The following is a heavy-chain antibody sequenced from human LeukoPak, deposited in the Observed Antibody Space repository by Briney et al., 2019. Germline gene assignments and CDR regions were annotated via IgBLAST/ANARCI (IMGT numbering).Heavy chain of an antibody. J-gene: IGHJ5*02. CDR3: AQRSRELLT. D-gene: IGHD1-26*01. CDR1: GFTFSSFA. CDR2: MSGSGGRT. V-gene: IGHV3-23*01. Sequence: GGSLGLSCAASGFTFSSFAMSWVRQAPGQGLEWVSAMSGSGGRTYYADSVKGRFAISRDNSKNTLFLQMNSLRAEDTAIYYCAQRSRELLTWGQGTLVTVSS.